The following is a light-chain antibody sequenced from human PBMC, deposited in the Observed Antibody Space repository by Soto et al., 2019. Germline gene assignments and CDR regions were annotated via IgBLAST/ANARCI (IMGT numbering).Light chain of an antibody. CDR3: QQYKSYPPIP. CDR2: DGS. J-gene: IGKJ5*01. CDR1: QSINSW. Sequence: KMSQSLSTLPASVEDKVTITCRTSQSINSWLAWYQQQPGRAPKLLIYDGSSLERGVPSRLSGSVSGTEFPLTISSLQPEDFATYYCQQYKSYPPIPFGQGTRLEIK. V-gene: IGKV1-5*01.